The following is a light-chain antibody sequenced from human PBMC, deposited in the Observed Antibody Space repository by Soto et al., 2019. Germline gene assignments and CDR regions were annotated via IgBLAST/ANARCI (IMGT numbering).Light chain of an antibody. CDR2: EGS. CDR1: SSDVGSYNL. Sequence: QSVLTQPASVSGSPGQSITISCTGTSSDVGSYNLVSWYQQHPGKAPKLMIYEGSKRPSGVSNRFSGSKSGNTASLTSSGLQAEDEADYYCCSYAGNVVFGGGTKLTVL. V-gene: IGLV2-23*01. CDR3: CSYAGNVV. J-gene: IGLJ2*01.